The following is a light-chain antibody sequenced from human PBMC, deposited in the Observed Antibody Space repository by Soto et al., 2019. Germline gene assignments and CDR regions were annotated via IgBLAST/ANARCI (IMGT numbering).Light chain of an antibody. CDR3: QQFGDSSYT. J-gene: IGKJ2*01. V-gene: IGKV3-20*01. Sequence: EMVLTQSPGTLSLSPGERATLSCRASQSVDTTYFSWYQQKPGQAPRLLIFGVSSRATGIPDRFSGSGSATDFTLTINRLEPEDFAVYYCQQFGDSSYTFGQGTKLEIK. CDR1: QSVDTTY. CDR2: GVS.